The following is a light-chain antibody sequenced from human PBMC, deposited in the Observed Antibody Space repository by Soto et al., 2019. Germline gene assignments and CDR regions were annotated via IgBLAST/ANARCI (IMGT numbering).Light chain of an antibody. CDR2: GAS. Sequence: IVLTQSPGTLSLSPWERATLSCRASQSVSSNLAWYQQKPGQAPRLLIYGASTRATGIPARFSGSGSGTDFTLTISRLEPEDFAVYYCQQYGGSPRTFGQGTKVDIK. V-gene: IGKV3-20*01. CDR3: QQYGGSPRT. J-gene: IGKJ1*01. CDR1: QSVSSN.